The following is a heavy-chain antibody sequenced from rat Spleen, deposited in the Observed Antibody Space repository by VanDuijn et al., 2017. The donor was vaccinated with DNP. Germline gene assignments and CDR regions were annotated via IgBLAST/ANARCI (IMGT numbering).Heavy chain of an antibody. CDR3: ARHSRDNYGPFDY. D-gene: IGHD1-10*01. V-gene: IGHV3-1*01. Sequence: EVQLQESGPGLVKPSQSLSLTCSVTGYSITRNYWGWIRKFPGNKMEWMAYISYSDKTNYNPSLKSRISITRDTSKNQFFLQLNSVTTEDTATYYCARHSRDNYGPFDYWGQGVMVTVSS. J-gene: IGHJ2*01. CDR1: GYSITRNY. CDR2: ISYSDKT.